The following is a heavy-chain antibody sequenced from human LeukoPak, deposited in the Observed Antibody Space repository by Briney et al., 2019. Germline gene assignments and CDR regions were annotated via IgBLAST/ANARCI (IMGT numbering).Heavy chain of an antibody. V-gene: IGHV5-51*01. D-gene: IGHD3-22*01. J-gene: IGHJ3*02. CDR3: ARSTFDDSSGYYVDMGAFDI. CDR1: GYSFTSYW. CDR2: IYPGDSDT. Sequence: AGESLKISCKGSGYSFTSYWIGWVRQMPGKGLEWMGIIYPGDSDTRYSPSFQGQVTISADKSISTAYLQWSSLKASDTAMYYCARSTFDDSSGYYVDMGAFDIWGQGTMVTVSS.